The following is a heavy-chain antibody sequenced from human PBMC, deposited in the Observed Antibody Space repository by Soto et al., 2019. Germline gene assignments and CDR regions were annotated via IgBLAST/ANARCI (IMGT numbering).Heavy chain of an antibody. CDR2: INPDSGGT. Sequence: QVQLVQSGAEVKKPGASVKVSCKASGYTFTGYYMHWVRQAPGQGLEWMGWINPDSGGTNYAQNFGAGHPWTGHPPITTASRGLGRRSFDDTAVYYCETRGGKPFLAPLDHGGQGPLVPVPS. V-gene: IGHV1-2*02. D-gene: IGHD3-3*01. J-gene: IGHJ4*02. CDR1: GYTFTGYY. CDR3: ETRGGKPFLAPLDH.